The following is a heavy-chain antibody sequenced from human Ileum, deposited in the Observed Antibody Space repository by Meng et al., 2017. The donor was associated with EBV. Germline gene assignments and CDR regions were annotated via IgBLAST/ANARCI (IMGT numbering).Heavy chain of an antibody. Sequence: QLHLQESGPGLVKPSATLPLTCTVSGGSISRSNYHWGWIRQPPGKGLEWAGSIYYSGSTYYNPSLMGRVTISVDTSKNQFSLKLTSVTAADTAVYYCARGGDNSGWPLDYWGQGTLVTVSS. CDR2: IYYSGST. CDR1: GGSISRSNYH. CDR3: ARGGDNSGWPLDY. D-gene: IGHD6-19*01. V-gene: IGHV4-39*07. J-gene: IGHJ4*02.